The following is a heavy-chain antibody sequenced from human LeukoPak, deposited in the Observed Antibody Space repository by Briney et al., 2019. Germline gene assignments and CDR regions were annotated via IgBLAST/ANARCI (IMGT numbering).Heavy chain of an antibody. CDR2: IYYSGST. V-gene: IGHV4-39*01. CDR1: GGSISSSTYY. CDR3: ARLAAAGTYYMDV. J-gene: IGHJ6*03. D-gene: IGHD6-13*01. Sequence: QSSETLSLTCTVSGGSISSSTYYWGWIRQPPGKGLEWIGSIYYSGSTYSNPSLKGRVTISVDTSKNQFSLELSSVTAADTAVYYCARLAAAGTYYMDVWGKGTTVTVSS.